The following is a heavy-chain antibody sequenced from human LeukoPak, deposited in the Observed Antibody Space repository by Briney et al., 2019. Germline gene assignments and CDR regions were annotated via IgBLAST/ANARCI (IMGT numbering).Heavy chain of an antibody. J-gene: IGHJ4*02. Sequence: GGSLRLSCAASGFTVSSNYMSWVRQAPGRGLEWVSIIYSGGTTYYADSVKGRFSISRDNSKNTLYLQMNSLRAEDTAVYYCARATTVTTIFDYWGQGTLVTVSS. CDR1: GFTVSSNY. V-gene: IGHV3-53*01. D-gene: IGHD4-17*01. CDR3: ARATTVTTIFDY. CDR2: IYSGGTT.